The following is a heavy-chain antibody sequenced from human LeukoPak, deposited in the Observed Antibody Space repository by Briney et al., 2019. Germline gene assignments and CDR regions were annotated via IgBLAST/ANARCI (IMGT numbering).Heavy chain of an antibody. Sequence: KSGGSLRLSCAASGFTFSNAWMSWVRQAPGKGLEWVGRIKSKTDGGTTDYAAPVKGRFTISRDDSKNTLYLQMNSLKTEDTAVYYCTTDSPPGSFDYWGQGTLVTVSS. V-gene: IGHV3-15*01. CDR3: TTDSPPGSFDY. CDR1: GFTFSNAW. D-gene: IGHD1-14*01. J-gene: IGHJ4*02. CDR2: IKSKTDGGTT.